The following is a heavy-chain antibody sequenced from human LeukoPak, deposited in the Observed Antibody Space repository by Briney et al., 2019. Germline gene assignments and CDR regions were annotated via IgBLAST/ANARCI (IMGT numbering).Heavy chain of an antibody. Sequence: PSETLSLTCTVSGGSISSYYWSWIRQPPGKGLEWIGYIYYSGSTNYNPSLKSRVTISVDTSKNQFSLKLSSVTAADTAVYYCARYGSGSYPRHNENYYYYYYMDVWGKGTTVTISS. CDR1: GGSISSYY. CDR2: IYYSGST. J-gene: IGHJ6*03. V-gene: IGHV4-59*01. D-gene: IGHD3-10*01. CDR3: ARYGSGSYPRHNENYYYYYYMDV.